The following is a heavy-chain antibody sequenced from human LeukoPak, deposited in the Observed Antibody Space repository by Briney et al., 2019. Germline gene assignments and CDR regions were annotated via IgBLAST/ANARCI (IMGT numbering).Heavy chain of an antibody. V-gene: IGHV3-30*03. Sequence: PGGSLRLSCAASGFTVSSNHMSWVRQAPGKGLEWVAVISDDGRHNYYADSVKGRFTIFRDNSKSTLYLQMNSLRDDDSAAYFCARVYLERLTAGYFDHWGQGTQVTVSP. CDR1: GFTVSSNH. D-gene: IGHD2-8*01. CDR3: ARVYLERLTAGYFDH. J-gene: IGHJ4*02. CDR2: ISDDGRHN.